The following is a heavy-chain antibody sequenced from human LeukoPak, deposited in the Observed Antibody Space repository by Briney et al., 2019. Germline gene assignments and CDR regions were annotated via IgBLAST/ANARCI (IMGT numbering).Heavy chain of an antibody. V-gene: IGHV4-59*08. CDR2: IYYSGST. CDR1: GGSINTYY. CDR3: ARSYNNAGYFYYGMDV. Sequence: SETLSLTCTVSGGSINTYYWSWIRQPPRKGPEWIGYIYYSGSTDYNPSLKSRVTISLDTSKNQFSLRLSSVTAADTAVYYCARSYNNAGYFYYGMDVWGQGTTVTVSS. J-gene: IGHJ6*02. D-gene: IGHD5-24*01.